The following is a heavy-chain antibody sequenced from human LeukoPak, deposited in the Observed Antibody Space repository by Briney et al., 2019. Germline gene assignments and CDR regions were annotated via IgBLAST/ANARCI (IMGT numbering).Heavy chain of an antibody. V-gene: IGHV3-23*01. J-gene: IGHJ4*02. D-gene: IGHD4-17*01. Sequence: GGSLRLSCAASGFTFSSYWMSWVRQAPGKGLEWVSAISGSGGSTYYADSVKGRFTISRDNSKNTLYLQMNSLRAEDTAVYYCAKRGSATTARLVDYWGQGTLVTVSS. CDR3: AKRGSATTARLVDY. CDR1: GFTFSSYW. CDR2: ISGSGGST.